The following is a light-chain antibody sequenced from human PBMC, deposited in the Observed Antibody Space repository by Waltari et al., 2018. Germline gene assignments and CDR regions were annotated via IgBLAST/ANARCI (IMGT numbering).Light chain of an antibody. CDR2: RNN. V-gene: IGLV1-47*01. CDR3: AAWDDSLSGPV. J-gene: IGLJ2*01. Sequence: QSVLTQPPSASGTPGQRVTISCSGSSSNMGSTYVYWYQQLPGTAPKLLIYRNNQRPSGVPDRFSGSKSGTSASLAISGLRSEDEADYYCAAWDDSLSGPVFGGGTKLTVL. CDR1: SSNMGSTY.